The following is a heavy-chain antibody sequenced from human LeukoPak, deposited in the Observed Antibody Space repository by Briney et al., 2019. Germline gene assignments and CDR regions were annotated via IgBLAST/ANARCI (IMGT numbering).Heavy chain of an antibody. CDR1: GGSISSYY. V-gene: IGHV4-59*08. CDR3: ARHYDWVSRFDY. CDR2: IYYSGST. Sequence: SETLSLTCTVSGGSISSYYWSWIRQPPGKGLEWIGYIYYSGSTNYNPSLKSRVTISVDTSKNQFSLKLSSVTAADTAVHYCARHYDWVSRFDYWGQGTLVTVSS. J-gene: IGHJ4*02. D-gene: IGHD3-16*01.